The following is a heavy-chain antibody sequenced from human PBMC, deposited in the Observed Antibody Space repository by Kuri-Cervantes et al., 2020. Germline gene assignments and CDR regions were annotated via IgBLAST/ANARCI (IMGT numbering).Heavy chain of an antibody. J-gene: IGHJ5*02. CDR3: ARGGAAAEFANWFDP. D-gene: IGHD6-13*01. V-gene: IGHV3-7*01. CDR2: IKQDGSEK. CDR1: GFIFSSYW. Sequence: GGSLRLSCAASGFIFSSYWMSWVRQAPGKGLEWVANIKQDGSEKYYVDSVKGRFTISRDNAKNSLYLQMNSLRAEDTAVYYCARGGAAAEFANWFDPWGQGTLVTVSS.